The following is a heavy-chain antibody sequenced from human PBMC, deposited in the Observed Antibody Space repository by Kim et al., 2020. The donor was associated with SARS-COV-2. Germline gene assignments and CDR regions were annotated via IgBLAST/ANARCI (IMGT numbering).Heavy chain of an antibody. J-gene: IGHJ4*02. D-gene: IGHD1-20*01. CDR3: ASLNSNWNY. CDR1: GDSISDYN. Sequence: SETLSLTCTVSGDSISDYNWSWVRQAAEKGLEWLGSIHSRGTTNYNPSLKSRLTMSLDTSKSEFSMRLISVTAADTASYYCASLNSNWNYWGQGILVTVSS. V-gene: IGHV4-4*07. CDR2: IHSRGTT.